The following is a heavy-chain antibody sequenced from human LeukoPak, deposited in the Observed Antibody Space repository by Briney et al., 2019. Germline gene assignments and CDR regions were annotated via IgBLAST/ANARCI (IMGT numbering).Heavy chain of an antibody. V-gene: IGHV1-8*02. D-gene: IGHD5-24*01. J-gene: IGHJ4*02. CDR2: INTKNGNT. CDR1: GYTFTDID. Sequence: ASVKVSCKASGYTFTDIDINWIRQATGQGLEWIGWINTKNGNTGFAQRFQGRVTMTRDTSISTAYLDLSGLTSEDTAVYYCARRRDGYNHDYWGQGTLATVSS. CDR3: ARRRDGYNHDY.